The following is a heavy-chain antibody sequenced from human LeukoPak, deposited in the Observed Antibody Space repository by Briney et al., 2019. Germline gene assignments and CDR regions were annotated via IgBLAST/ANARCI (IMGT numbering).Heavy chain of an antibody. D-gene: IGHD6-13*01. Sequence: PGGSLRLSCAASGFTFSGHSMTWVRQAPGKGLEWVANINLDGSERFYEDFVKGRFTISRDNADNSMYLQMNSLRAEDTAVYYCGRVIAGAIDYWGQGTLVTVSS. J-gene: IGHJ4*02. CDR2: INLDGSER. CDR3: GRVIAGAIDY. CDR1: GFTFSGHS. V-gene: IGHV3-7*01.